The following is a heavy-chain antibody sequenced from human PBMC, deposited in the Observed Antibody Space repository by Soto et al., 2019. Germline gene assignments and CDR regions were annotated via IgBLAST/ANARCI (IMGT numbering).Heavy chain of an antibody. CDR3: ASSNGSGSDYYYYGMEV. CDR1: GYIFTSYW. CDR2: IDPSDSYT. J-gene: IGHJ6*01. D-gene: IGHD3-10*01. Sequence: GESLKISCKCSGYIFTSYWISWVRQMPVKRLEWMGRIDPSDSYTNYSPSFQGHVTISADKSISTAYLQWSSLKASDNEMYYCASSNGSGSDYYYYGMEVREQGTTVPVSS. V-gene: IGHV5-10-1*01.